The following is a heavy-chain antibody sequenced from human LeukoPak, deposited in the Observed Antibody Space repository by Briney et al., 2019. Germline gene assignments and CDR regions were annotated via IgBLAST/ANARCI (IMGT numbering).Heavy chain of an antibody. J-gene: IGHJ4*02. CDR1: GFTFSSYW. Sequence: PGGSLRLSCAASGFTFSSYWMSWVRQAPGKGLEWVANIKQDGSEKCYVDSVKGRFTISRDNAKNSLYLQMNSLRAEDTAVYYCARDTQYYYYDSSGYCDYWGQGTLVTVSS. V-gene: IGHV3-7*01. CDR3: ARDTQYYYYDSSGYCDY. D-gene: IGHD3-22*01. CDR2: IKQDGSEK.